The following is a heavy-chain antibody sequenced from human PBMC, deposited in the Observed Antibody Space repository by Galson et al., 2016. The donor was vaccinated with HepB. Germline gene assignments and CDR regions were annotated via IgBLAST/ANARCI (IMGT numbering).Heavy chain of an antibody. D-gene: IGHD3-9*01. Sequence: SETLSLTCTVSGGSITNSNYSWGWIRQPPGKGLEWIGSIYYSGSTYYNPSLQSRVTTSVDTSKNQFSLKLSSLTAADTAVYYCAREQYFDWIFSFVDFWGQGTLVTVSS. CDR1: GGSITNSNYS. V-gene: IGHV4-39*07. CDR3: AREQYFDWIFSFVDF. J-gene: IGHJ4*02. CDR2: IYYSGST.